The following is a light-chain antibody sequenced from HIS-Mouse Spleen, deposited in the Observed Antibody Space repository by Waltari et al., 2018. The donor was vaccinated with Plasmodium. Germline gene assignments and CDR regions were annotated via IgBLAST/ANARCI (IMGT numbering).Light chain of an antibody. Sequence: SYELTQPPSVSVSPGQTARITCSGDALPKKYAYWYQQKSGQAPVLVSYEDSKRPSGIPGRFSGPSSGTMATLTISGAQVEDEADYYCYSTDSSGNHRVFGGGTKLTVL. CDR2: EDS. CDR1: ALPKKY. CDR3: YSTDSSGNHRV. J-gene: IGLJ3*02. V-gene: IGLV3-10*01.